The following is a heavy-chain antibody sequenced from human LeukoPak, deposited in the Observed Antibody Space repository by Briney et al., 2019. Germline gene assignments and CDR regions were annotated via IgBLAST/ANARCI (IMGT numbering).Heavy chain of an antibody. CDR2: ISSSSSTI. Sequence: PGGSLRLSCAASGFSFSGYSMNWVRQAPGKGLEWVSYISSSSSTIYYADSVKGRFTISRDNSKNTLYLQMNSLRVEDTSVYYCAEDQKLQPFHYWGQGTLVTVSS. V-gene: IGHV3-48*01. J-gene: IGHJ4*02. D-gene: IGHD2-15*01. CDR1: GFSFSGYS. CDR3: AEDQKLQPFHY.